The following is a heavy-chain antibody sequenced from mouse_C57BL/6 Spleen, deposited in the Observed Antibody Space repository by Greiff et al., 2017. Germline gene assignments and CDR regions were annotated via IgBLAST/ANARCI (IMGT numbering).Heavy chain of an antibody. Sequence: EVMLVESGGGLVKPGGSLKLSCAASGFTFSSYAMSWVRQTPEKRLEWVATISDGGSYIYYPDNVKGRFTISRDNAKNNLYLQMSHLKSEDTAMYYCAREGVYSNYFDYWGQGTTLTVSS. J-gene: IGHJ2*01. CDR3: AREGVYSNYFDY. CDR1: GFTFSSYA. CDR2: ISDGGSYI. V-gene: IGHV5-4*01. D-gene: IGHD2-5*01.